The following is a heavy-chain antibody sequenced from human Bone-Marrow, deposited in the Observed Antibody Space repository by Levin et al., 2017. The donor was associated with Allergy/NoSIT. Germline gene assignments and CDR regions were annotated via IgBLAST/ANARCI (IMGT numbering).Heavy chain of an antibody. CDR3: ARDRYYGSGSPYGMDV. V-gene: IGHV6-1*01. CDR2: TYYRSKWYN. D-gene: IGHD3-10*01. J-gene: IGHJ6*02. CDR1: GASVSSNSAA. Sequence: SETLSLTCAISGASVSSNSAAWNWIRQSPSRGLEWLGRTYYRSKWYNDYAVSVKSRITINPDTSKNQFSLQLNSVTPEDTAVYYCARDRYYGSGSPYGMDVWGQGTTVTVSS.